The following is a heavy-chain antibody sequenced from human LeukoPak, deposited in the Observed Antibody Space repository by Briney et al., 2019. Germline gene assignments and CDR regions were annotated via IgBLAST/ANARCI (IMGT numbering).Heavy chain of an antibody. Sequence: GGSLRLSCAGSRLTLINSWMNWVRQAPGKGLVWVSQINSDGSSTIYADYVKGRFTISRDNAKNALYLQMNSLRAGDTAVYYCARDSWEYGSGSYYNKVLDYWGQGTLVTVSS. CDR2: INSDGSST. D-gene: IGHD3-10*01. V-gene: IGHV3-74*01. CDR3: ARDSWEYGSGSYYNKVLDY. CDR1: RLTLINSW. J-gene: IGHJ4*02.